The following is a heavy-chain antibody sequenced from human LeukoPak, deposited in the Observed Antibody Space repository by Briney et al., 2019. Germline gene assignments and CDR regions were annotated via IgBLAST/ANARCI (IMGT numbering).Heavy chain of an antibody. CDR1: GFTFSSYA. D-gene: IGHD4-17*01. J-gene: IGHJ5*02. CDR3: AKDPVKQTTVTTKRDNWFDP. CDR2: ISGSGGST. Sequence: SGGSLRLSCAASGFTFSSYAMSWVRQAPGKGLEWVSAISGSGGSTYYADSVKGRFTISRDNSKNTLYLQMNSLRAEDTAVYYCAKDPVKQTTVTTKRDNWFDPWGQGTLVTVSS. V-gene: IGHV3-23*01.